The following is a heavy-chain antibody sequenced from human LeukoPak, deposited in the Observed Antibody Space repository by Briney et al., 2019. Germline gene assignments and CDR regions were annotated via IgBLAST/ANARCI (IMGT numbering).Heavy chain of an antibody. J-gene: IGHJ6*03. CDR3: AKDATAVPGTVYMDV. CDR1: GFSVSSNY. Sequence: GGSLRLSCAASGFSVSSNYMSWVRQAPGKGLEWVSVLYSAGSTYYADFVKGRFTISRDNAKNSLYLQMNSLRAEDTALYYCAKDATAVPGTVYMDVWGKGTTVTISS. CDR2: LYSAGST. V-gene: IGHV3-53*01. D-gene: IGHD2-2*01.